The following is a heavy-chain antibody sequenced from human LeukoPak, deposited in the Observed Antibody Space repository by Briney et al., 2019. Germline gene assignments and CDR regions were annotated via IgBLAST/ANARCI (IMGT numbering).Heavy chain of an antibody. V-gene: IGHV3-9*01. J-gene: IGHJ6*02. CDR2: ISWNSGSI. Sequence: PGRSLRLSCAASGFTFSSYAMHWVRQAPGKGLEWVSGISWNSGSIGCADSVKGRFTISRDNAKNSLYLQMNSLRAEDTALYYCAKDIGPPGSLRCFDWPPLYYYYGMDVWGQGTTVTVSS. CDR3: AKDIGPPGSLRCFDWPPLYYYYGMDV. CDR1: GFTFSSYA. D-gene: IGHD3-9*01.